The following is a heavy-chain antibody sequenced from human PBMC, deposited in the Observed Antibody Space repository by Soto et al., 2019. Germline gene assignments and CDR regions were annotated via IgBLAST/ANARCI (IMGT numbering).Heavy chain of an antibody. Sequence: ASVKVSCKASGYTFTSYGISWVRQAPGQGLEWMGWISAYNGNTNYAQKLQGRVTMTTDTSTSTAYMELRILRSDDTAVYYCARSSAGSDVPRGHPRGAFDYWGQGTLVTVSS. J-gene: IGHJ4*02. D-gene: IGHD1-26*01. V-gene: IGHV1-18*01. CDR1: GYTFTSYG. CDR2: ISAYNGNT. CDR3: ARSSAGSDVPRGHPRGAFDY.